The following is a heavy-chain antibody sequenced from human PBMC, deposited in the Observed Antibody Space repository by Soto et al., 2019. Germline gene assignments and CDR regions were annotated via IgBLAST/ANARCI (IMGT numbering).Heavy chain of an antibody. D-gene: IGHD2-2*01. CDR3: AKESRYCSSTSCDYGMDV. J-gene: IGHJ6*02. Sequence: QVQLVESGGGLVQPGRSLRLSCAASGFTFSSYGMHWVRQAPGKGLEWVAVISYDGSNKYYADAVKGRFTISRDNSKNTLYLQMNSLRAEDTAVYYCAKESRYCSSTSCDYGMDVWGQGTTVTVSS. V-gene: IGHV3-30*18. CDR2: ISYDGSNK. CDR1: GFTFSSYG.